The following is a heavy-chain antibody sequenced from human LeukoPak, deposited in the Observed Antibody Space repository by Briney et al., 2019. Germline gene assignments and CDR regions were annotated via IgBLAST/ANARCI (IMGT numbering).Heavy chain of an antibody. CDR3: ARADPYYSMIVDAFDI. CDR2: INHSGST. V-gene: IGHV4-34*01. Sequence: SETLSLTCAVYGGSFSGYYWRWIRQPPGKGLEWIGEINHSGSTNYDPSLKSRVTISVDTSKNQFSLKLSSVTAADTAVYYCARADPYYSMIVDAFDIWGQGTMVTVSS. CDR1: GGSFSGYY. D-gene: IGHD3-22*01. J-gene: IGHJ3*02.